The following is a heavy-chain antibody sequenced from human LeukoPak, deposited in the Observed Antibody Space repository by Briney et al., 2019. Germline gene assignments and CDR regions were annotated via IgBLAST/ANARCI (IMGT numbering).Heavy chain of an antibody. Sequence: GASVKVSCKASGYTFTTNGISWVRQAPGQGLEWMGWIGAYNGNTNYAQKFQGRVTMTTDTSTSTAYMELRSLRSDDTAVYYCARDHQYDFDYWGQGTLVTVSP. J-gene: IGHJ4*02. CDR1: GYTFTTNG. D-gene: IGHD2-2*01. V-gene: IGHV1-18*01. CDR2: IGAYNGNT. CDR3: ARDHQYDFDY.